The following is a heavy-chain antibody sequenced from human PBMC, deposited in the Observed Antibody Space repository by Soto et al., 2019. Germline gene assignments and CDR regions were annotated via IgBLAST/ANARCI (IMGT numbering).Heavy chain of an antibody. CDR3: AKIGDPTYGKWYFDL. CDR1: GFTFSSYA. Sequence: EVQLLESGGDLVQPGGSLRLTCAASGFTFSSYAMSWVRQDPREGLGWVSTVDRSGSNTYYTDSLKGRFTISRDTSTNTLFLQMNSLTAEDTAVYYCAKIGDPTYGKWYFDLWGRGTLITVSS. V-gene: IGHV3-23*01. CDR2: VDRSGSNT. D-gene: IGHD3-10*01. J-gene: IGHJ2*01.